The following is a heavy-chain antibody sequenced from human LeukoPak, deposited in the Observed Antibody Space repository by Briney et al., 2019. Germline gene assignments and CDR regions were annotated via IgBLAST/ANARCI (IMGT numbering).Heavy chain of an antibody. CDR3: AREGNSQSFDY. V-gene: IGHV4-59*01. Sequence: NASETLSLTCTDSGGSISSYYWSWIRQPPGKGLEWIGYIYYSGSTNYNPSLKSRVTISVDTSKNQFSLKLSSVTAADTAVYYCAREGNSQSFDYWGQGTLVTVSS. D-gene: IGHD4-23*01. CDR2: IYYSGST. CDR1: GGSISSYY. J-gene: IGHJ4*02.